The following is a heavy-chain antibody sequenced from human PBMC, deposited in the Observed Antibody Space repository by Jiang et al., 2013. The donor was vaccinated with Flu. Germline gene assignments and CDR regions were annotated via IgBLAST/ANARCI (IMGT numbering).Heavy chain of an antibody. J-gene: IGHJ3*02. CDR1: GGTFSSYA. Sequence: SGAEVKKPGSSVKVSCKASGGTFSSYAISWVRQAPGQGLEWMGGIIPIFGTANYAQKFQGRVTITADKSTSTAYMELSSLRSEDTAVYYCARGSEYYYGSGSYPDDAFDIWGQGTMVTVSS. D-gene: IGHD3-10*01. V-gene: IGHV1-69*06. CDR2: IIPIFGTA. CDR3: ARGSEYYYGSGSYPDDAFDI.